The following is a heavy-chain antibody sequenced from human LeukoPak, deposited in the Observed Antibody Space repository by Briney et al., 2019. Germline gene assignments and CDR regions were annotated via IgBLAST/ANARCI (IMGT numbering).Heavy chain of an antibody. CDR3: ARDQGRDSSGYHRHNWFDP. D-gene: IGHD3-22*01. V-gene: IGHV1-46*01. CDR1: GYTFTSYY. CDR2: INPSGGST. J-gene: IGHJ5*02. Sequence: ASVKVSCKASGYTFTSYYMHWVRQAPGQGLEWMGIINPSGGSTSYAQKFQGRVTMTRDTSTSTVYMELSSLRSEDTAVYYCARDQGRDSSGYHRHNWFDPWGQGTLVTVSS.